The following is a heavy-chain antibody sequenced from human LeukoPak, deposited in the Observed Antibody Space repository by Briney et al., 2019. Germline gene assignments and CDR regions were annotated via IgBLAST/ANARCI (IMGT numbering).Heavy chain of an antibody. CDR1: GLTVSRNY. Sequence: PGGSLRLSCAASGLTVSRNYMSWVRQAPGKGLEWVAIIRYDGSNKNYADSVKGRFTISRDNSKSTLYLQMNSLRAEDTAVYYCAKDKGRVYYDSSGPFDYWGQGTLVTVSS. V-gene: IGHV3-30*02. CDR2: IRYDGSNK. J-gene: IGHJ4*02. D-gene: IGHD3-22*01. CDR3: AKDKGRVYYDSSGPFDY.